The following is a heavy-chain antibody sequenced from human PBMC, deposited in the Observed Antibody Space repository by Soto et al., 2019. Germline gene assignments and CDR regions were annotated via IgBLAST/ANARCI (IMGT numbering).Heavy chain of an antibody. CDR1: GFTFSSYG. D-gene: IGHD3-9*01. J-gene: IGHJ4*02. V-gene: IGHV3-30*18. CDR3: AKDWYYDILTGSGVFDY. Sequence: GGSLRLSCAASGFTFSSYGMHWVRQAPGKGLEWVAVISYDGSNKYYADSVKGRFTISRDNSKNTLYLQMNSLRAEDAAVYYCAKDWYYDILTGSGVFDYWGQGTLVTVSS. CDR2: ISYDGSNK.